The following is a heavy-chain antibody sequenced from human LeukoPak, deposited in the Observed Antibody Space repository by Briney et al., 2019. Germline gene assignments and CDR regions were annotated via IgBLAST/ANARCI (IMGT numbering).Heavy chain of an antibody. CDR2: IYTSGST. Sequence: SETLSLTCIVSGGSISSYYWSWIRQPPGKGLEWIGYIYTSGSTNYNPSLKSRVTIAVDTSKNQFSLKLSSVTAADTAVYYCARHLSVVGATTGFDYWGQGTLVTVSS. CDR3: ARHLSVVGATTGFDY. J-gene: IGHJ4*02. V-gene: IGHV4-4*09. D-gene: IGHD1-26*01. CDR1: GGSISSYY.